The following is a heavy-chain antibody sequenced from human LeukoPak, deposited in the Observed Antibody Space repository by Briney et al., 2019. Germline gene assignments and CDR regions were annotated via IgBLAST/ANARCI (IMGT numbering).Heavy chain of an antibody. Sequence: GGSLRLSCAASGFTLSSYWMTWVRQAPGKGLEWVAVIWYDGSNKYYADSVKGRFTISRDNSKNTLYLQMNSLRAEDTAVYYCAKDRGDYPPFDYWGQGTLVTVSS. J-gene: IGHJ4*02. CDR3: AKDRGDYPPFDY. CDR1: GFTLSSYW. CDR2: IWYDGSNK. V-gene: IGHV3-33*06. D-gene: IGHD4-17*01.